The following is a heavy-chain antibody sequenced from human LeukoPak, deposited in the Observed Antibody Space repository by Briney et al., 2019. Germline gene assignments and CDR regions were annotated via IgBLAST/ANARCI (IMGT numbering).Heavy chain of an antibody. Sequence: SVKVSCKASGGTSSSYAISWVRQAPGQGLEWMGRIIPIFGTANYAQKFQGRVTITTDESTSTAYMELSSLRSEDTAVYYCARGTDVLLWFGESSLFDPWGQGTLVTVSS. CDR2: IIPIFGTA. V-gene: IGHV1-69*05. D-gene: IGHD3-10*01. CDR1: GGTSSSYA. J-gene: IGHJ5*02. CDR3: ARGTDVLLWFGESSLFDP.